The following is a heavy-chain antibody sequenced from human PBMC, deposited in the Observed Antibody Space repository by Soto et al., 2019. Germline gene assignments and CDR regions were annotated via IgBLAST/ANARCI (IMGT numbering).Heavy chain of an antibody. D-gene: IGHD3-9*01. CDR1: GYTFMSYA. J-gene: IGHJ6*03. CDR2: ISAGNGNT. CDR3: ARGWMYTYYDILTGYYSAMDYYYYYMDV. Sequence: ASVKVSFKASGYTFMSYALHWVRQAPGQRLEWMGWISAGNGNTKYSQNFQGRVTITMDTSATTGYMELSSLRYEDTAVYYCARGWMYTYYDILTGYYSAMDYYYYYMDVWGKGTTVTVSS. V-gene: IGHV1-3*01.